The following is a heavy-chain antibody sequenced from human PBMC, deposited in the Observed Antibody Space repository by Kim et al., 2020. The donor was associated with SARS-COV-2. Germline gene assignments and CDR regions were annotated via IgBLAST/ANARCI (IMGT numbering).Heavy chain of an antibody. D-gene: IGHD6-13*01. CDR1: GYTFTSYY. V-gene: IGHV1-46*01. J-gene: IGHJ3*02. CDR3: AREVLSGIAAAGDAFDI. Sequence: ASVKVSCKASGYTFTSYYMHWVRQAPGQGLEWMGIINPSGGSTSYAQKFQGRVTMTRDTSTSTVYMELSSLRSEDTAVYYCAREVLSGIAAAGDAFDIWGQGTMVTVSS. CDR2: INPSGGST.